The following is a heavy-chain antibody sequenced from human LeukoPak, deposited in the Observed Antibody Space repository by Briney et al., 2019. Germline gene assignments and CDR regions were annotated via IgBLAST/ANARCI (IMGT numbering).Heavy chain of an antibody. J-gene: IGHJ5*02. Sequence: ASVKVSCKASGYTFTSYGISWVRQAPGQGLEWMGWISAYNGNTNYAQKLQGRVTMTTDTSTSTAYMELRSLRSDDTAVYYCARDQWELLIDNWFDPWGQGTLVTVSP. CDR1: GYTFTSYG. D-gene: IGHD1-26*01. V-gene: IGHV1-18*01. CDR2: ISAYNGNT. CDR3: ARDQWELLIDNWFDP.